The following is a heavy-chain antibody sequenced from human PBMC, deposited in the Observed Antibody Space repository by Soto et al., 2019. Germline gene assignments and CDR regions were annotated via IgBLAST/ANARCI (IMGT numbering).Heavy chain of an antibody. J-gene: IGHJ5*02. CDR2: MYYSGST. CDR3: AVVDSTGNWFDP. V-gene: IGHV4-39*01. Sequence: SETLSLTCTFSGGSISSSDFYWGWLRQTPGKGLEFIGSMYYSGSTYYNPSLKSRLTISVDTSKNQFTLKLISVTAADTAVYYCAVVDSTGNWFDPWGEGALVTSPQ. D-gene: IGHD6-25*01. CDR1: GGSISSSDFY.